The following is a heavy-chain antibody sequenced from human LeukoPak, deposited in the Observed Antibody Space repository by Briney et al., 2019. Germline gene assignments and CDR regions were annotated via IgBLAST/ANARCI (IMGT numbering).Heavy chain of an antibody. CDR1: GFTFSSYA. CDR3: ASLLSYYDFWSGSHVDY. D-gene: IGHD3-3*01. J-gene: IGHJ4*02. V-gene: IGHV3-23*01. CDR2: ISGSGGST. Sequence: PGGSLRLSCAASGFTFSSYAMSWVRQAPGKGLEWVSAISGSGGSTYYADSVKGRFTISRDNSKNTLYLQMNSLRAEDTAVYYCASLLSYYDFWSGSHVDYWGQGTLVTVSS.